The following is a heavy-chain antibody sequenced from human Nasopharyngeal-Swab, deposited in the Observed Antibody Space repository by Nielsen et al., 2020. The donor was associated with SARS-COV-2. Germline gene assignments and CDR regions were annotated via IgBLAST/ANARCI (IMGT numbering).Heavy chain of an antibody. Sequence: SETLSLTCEVYGVSFSGYHWSWTRQPPGKGLEWIGEIKHSGSLNYNPSLKRRVTIAVDTSKNQFSLKLSSVTAADTAAYYCARGLVTPAGTGGAYYYSGVDVWGQGTTVIVS. CDR2: IKHSGSL. CDR1: GVSFSGYH. D-gene: IGHD6-13*01. CDR3: ARGLVTPAGTGGAYYYSGVDV. V-gene: IGHV4-34*01. J-gene: IGHJ6*02.